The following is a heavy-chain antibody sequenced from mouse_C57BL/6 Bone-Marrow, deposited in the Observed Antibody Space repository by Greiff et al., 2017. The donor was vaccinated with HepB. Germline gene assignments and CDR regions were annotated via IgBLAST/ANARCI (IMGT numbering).Heavy chain of an antibody. V-gene: IGHV5-12*01. Sequence: EVQLVESGGGLVQPGGSLKLSCAASGFTFSDYYMYWVRQTPEKRLEWVAYISNGGGSTYYPDTVKGRFTISGDNAKNTLYLQMSRLKSGDTAMYYWARLLGYYGSSYGANAMDYWGQGTSVTVSS. CDR1: GFTFSDYY. CDR2: ISNGGGST. J-gene: IGHJ4*01. D-gene: IGHD1-1*01. CDR3: ARLLGYYGSSYGANAMDY.